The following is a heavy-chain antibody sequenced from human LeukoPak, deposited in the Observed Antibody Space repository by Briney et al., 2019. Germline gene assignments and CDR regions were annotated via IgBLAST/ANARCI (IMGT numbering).Heavy chain of an antibody. D-gene: IGHD3-10*01. CDR3: ANTQLWFLNPFVY. J-gene: IGHJ4*02. V-gene: IGHV3-23*01. CDR1: GFTFNSYG. Sequence: GGSLRLSCAASGFTFNSYGMTWVRQAPGKGLEWVSGISGSGQITYYADSVKGRFIISRDNSKNTLYLQMNSLRVEDTALYYCANTQLWFLNPFVYWGQGTLITVSS. CDR2: ISGSGQIT.